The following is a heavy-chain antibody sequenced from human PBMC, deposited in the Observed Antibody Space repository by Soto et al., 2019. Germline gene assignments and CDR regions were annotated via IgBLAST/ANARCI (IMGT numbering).Heavy chain of an antibody. CDR2: IYYSGST. V-gene: IGHV4-59*08. CDR1: GGTISSWD. D-gene: IGHD1-26*01. Sequence: SETLCLTCTVSGGTISSWDGSWIRQPPGKGLERIGYIYYSGSTNCNPSLKSRVTISVDTSKNQFSLKLSSVTAADTAVYYCARRYGSAIDYWGQGTLVTVSS. J-gene: IGHJ4*02. CDR3: ARRYGSAIDY.